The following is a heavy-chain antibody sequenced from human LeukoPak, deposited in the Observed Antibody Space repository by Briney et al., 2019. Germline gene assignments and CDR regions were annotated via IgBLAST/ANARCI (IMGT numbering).Heavy chain of an antibody. D-gene: IGHD2-2*01. CDR1: GFTFSDYY. CDR2: ISSSGSTI. CDR3: ARSILPAANAIDY. V-gene: IGHV3-11*04. J-gene: IGHJ4*02. Sequence: NPGGPLRLPCAASGFTFSDYYMNWIRQAPGKGLEWISYISSSGSTISYADSVTGRFTVSRDNAKNSLYLQMDSLRAEDTAVYYCARSILPAANAIDYWGQGTLLTVSS.